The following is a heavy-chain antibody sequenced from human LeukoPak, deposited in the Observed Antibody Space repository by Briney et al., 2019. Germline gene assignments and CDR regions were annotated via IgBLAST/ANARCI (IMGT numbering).Heavy chain of an antibody. V-gene: IGHV3-21*01. J-gene: IGHJ4*02. Sequence: GGSLRLSCAASGFTFSSYSMNWVRQAPGKGLEWVLSISSSSSYIYYADSVKGRFTISRDNAKNSLYLQMNSLRAEDTAVYYCARESIAATDYWGQGTLVTVSS. CDR2: ISSSSSYI. D-gene: IGHD6-13*01. CDR1: GFTFSSYS. CDR3: ARESIAATDY.